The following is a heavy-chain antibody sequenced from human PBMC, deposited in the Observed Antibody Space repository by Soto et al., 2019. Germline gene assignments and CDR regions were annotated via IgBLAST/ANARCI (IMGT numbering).Heavy chain of an antibody. V-gene: IGHV1-8*01. CDR3: ARPFPEVGAPDY. D-gene: IGHD1-26*01. J-gene: IGHJ4*02. CDR1: GCTFTSYD. Sequence: ASGKVSCKASGCTFTSYDINGERQATGQGLEGMGWMNPNSGNTGYAQKLQGRVTMTTDTSTSTAYMELRSLRSDDTAVYYCARPFPEVGAPDYWGQGTLVTVSS. CDR2: MNPNSGNT.